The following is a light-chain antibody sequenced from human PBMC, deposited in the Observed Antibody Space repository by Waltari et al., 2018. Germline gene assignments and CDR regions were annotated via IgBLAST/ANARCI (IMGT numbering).Light chain of an antibody. CDR1: QSVITY. V-gene: IGKV1-17*01. J-gene: IGKJ1*01. CDR2: AAS. Sequence: DIQMTQSPSSLSASVGDRVTITCRASQSVITYLNWYQQDPGKAPKLLIYAASSLHSGVPSRFSGSGSGTDFTLTISSLQPDDFATYYCLQYNNYPRTFGQGTKVEIK. CDR3: LQYNNYPRT.